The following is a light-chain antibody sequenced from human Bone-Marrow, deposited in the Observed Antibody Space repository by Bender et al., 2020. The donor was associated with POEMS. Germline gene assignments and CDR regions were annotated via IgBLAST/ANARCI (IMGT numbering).Light chain of an antibody. CDR3: CSYAGTSAHLV. V-gene: IGLV2-23*02. CDR1: SGAVGTYNF. J-gene: IGLJ2*01. Sequence: QSALTQPASVSGSPGQSITISCSGTSGAVGTYNFVSWFQQHPGKAPKLLIYEVDKRPSGASNRFSGSKSGTTASLTISGLLGEDEANYYCCSYAGTSAHLVFGGGTYLTVL. CDR2: EVD.